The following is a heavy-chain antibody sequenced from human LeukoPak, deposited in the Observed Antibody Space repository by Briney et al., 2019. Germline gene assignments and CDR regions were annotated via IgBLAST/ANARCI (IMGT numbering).Heavy chain of an antibody. CDR2: LSYSGST. CDR3: AANGYYTIEY. Sequence: SETLSLTCAVSGGSVSSSNYYWGWIRQPPGKGLEWIGSLSYSGSTYYNPSLKSRVTISVDTSKTQFSLRVSSVTAADTAVYYCAANGYYTIEYWGQGTLVTVSS. D-gene: IGHD1-26*01. J-gene: IGHJ4*02. V-gene: IGHV4-39*07. CDR1: GGSVSSSNYY.